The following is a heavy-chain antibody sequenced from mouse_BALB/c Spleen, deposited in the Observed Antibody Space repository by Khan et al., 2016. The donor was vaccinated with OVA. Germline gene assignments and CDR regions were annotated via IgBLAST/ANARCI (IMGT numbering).Heavy chain of an antibody. CDR1: GFTFSNYA. Sequence: EVQLQESGGGLVKPGGSLKLSCAASGFTFSNYAMSWVRQSPEKRLAWVASISSGDSTYYPDSVKGRFTISRDNARNILYLQMSSLRSEDTAMYYCARDYWFAYWGQGTLVTVSA. CDR3: ARDYWFAY. V-gene: IGHV5-6-5*01. J-gene: IGHJ3*01. CDR2: ISSGDST.